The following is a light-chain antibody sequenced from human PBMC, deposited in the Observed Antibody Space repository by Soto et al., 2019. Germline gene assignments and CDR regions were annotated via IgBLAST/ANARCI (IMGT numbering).Light chain of an antibody. CDR2: EVS. J-gene: IGLJ2*01. Sequence: QSALTQPPSASGSPGQSVTISCTGTSSDVGGYNYVSWYQHHPGKAPRLMIYEVSNRPSGVPDRFSGSKSGTSASLAITGLQAEDEADYYCQSYDSSLSVVFGGGTKLTVL. CDR1: SSDVGGYNY. CDR3: QSYDSSLSVV. V-gene: IGLV2-8*01.